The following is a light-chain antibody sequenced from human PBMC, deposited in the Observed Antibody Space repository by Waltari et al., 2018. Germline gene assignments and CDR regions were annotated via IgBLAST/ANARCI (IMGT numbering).Light chain of an antibody. CDR2: GVY. CDR1: QSVGTY. Sequence: IVLTQSPGTLSLSPGESATLSCRASQSVGTYLAWYQQKPGQAPRLLIYGVYSRAAGIPDRFSGSGYGTDFSLTISRLEPEDFAVYFCQHHLRLPTTFGQGTKVEIK. CDR3: QHHLRLPTT. V-gene: IGKV3-20*01. J-gene: IGKJ1*01.